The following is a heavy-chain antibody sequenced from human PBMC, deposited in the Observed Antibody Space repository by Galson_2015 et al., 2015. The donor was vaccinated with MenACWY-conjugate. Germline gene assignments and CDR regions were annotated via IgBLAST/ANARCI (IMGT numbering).Heavy chain of an antibody. CDR3: ARDNFPSGIAAGYFDY. V-gene: IGHV4-39*07. CDR1: GGSISSSSYY. Sequence: SETLSLTCTVSGGSISSSSYYWGWIRQPPGKGLEWIGSIYYSGSTYYNPSLKSRVTISVDTSKNQFSLKLSSVTAADTAVYYCARDNFPSGIAAGYFDYWGQGTQVTVSS. J-gene: IGHJ4*02. D-gene: IGHD6-13*01. CDR2: IYYSGST.